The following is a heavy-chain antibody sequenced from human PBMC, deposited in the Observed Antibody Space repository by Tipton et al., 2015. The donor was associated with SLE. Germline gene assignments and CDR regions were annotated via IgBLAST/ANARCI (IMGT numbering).Heavy chain of an antibody. D-gene: IGHD6-19*01. V-gene: IGHV4-34*01. J-gene: IGHJ6*03. CDR1: GGSFSDYY. CDR2: INHSGST. CDR3: AKGLGAYSSGRRYYYYYMND. Sequence: LRLSCALYGGSFSDYYWSWIRQPPGKGLEWIGEINHSGSTNYNPPLKSRVTISVDTSKNQFSLKLSSVTAADTAVYYCAKGLGAYSSGRRYYYYYMNDWGKGNTVTVSS.